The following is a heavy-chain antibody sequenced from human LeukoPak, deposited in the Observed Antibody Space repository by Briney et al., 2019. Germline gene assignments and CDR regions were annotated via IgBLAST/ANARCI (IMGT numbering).Heavy chain of an antibody. CDR2: FYYSGST. D-gene: IGHD1-26*01. V-gene: IGHV4-39*01. Sequence: PSETLSLTCTVSGGSITSNTYSWGWIRQPPGKGLEWIGCFYYSGSTYYNRSLKSRVTVSVDTSKNQFSLKLTSVTAADTAVYYCARLGGTYLSYWFFALWGRGALVTVPS. CDR3: ARLGGTYLSYWFFAL. J-gene: IGHJ2*01. CDR1: GGSITSNTYS.